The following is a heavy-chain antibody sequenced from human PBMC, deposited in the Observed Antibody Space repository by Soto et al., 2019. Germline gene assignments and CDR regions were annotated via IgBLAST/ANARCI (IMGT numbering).Heavy chain of an antibody. J-gene: IGHJ4*02. CDR1: GFTFSSYG. Sequence: GGSLRLSCAGSGFTFSSYGMDWVRQAPGKGLEWVAVISYDGSNKYYVDSVKGRFTISRDNSKNTLYLQMNSLRAEDTAVYYCAKDRMGAGIRGYFDYWGQGMLVTVSS. CDR2: ISYDGSNK. D-gene: IGHD3-10*01. V-gene: IGHV3-30*18. CDR3: AKDRMGAGIRGYFDY.